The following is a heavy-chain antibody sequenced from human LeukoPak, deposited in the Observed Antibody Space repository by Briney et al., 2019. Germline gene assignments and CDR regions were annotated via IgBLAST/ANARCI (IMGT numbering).Heavy chain of an antibody. D-gene: IGHD3-10*01. CDR1: GGSISSYY. J-gene: IGHJ4*02. Sequence: SETLSLTCTVSGGSISSYYWSWIRQPSGKGLEWIGYIYYSGSTNYNPSLKSRVTISVDTSKNQFSLKLSSVTAADTAVYYCARMVRGVITTGYYFDYWGQGTLVTVSS. V-gene: IGHV4-59*01. CDR2: IYYSGST. CDR3: ARMVRGVITTGYYFDY.